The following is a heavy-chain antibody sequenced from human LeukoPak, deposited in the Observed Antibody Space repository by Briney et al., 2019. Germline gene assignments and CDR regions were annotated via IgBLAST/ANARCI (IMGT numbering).Heavy chain of an antibody. CDR3: VWFGELLSIAP. Sequence: GGSVRLSCAASGFTFSSYSMNWVRQAPGKGLEWVSSISSSSSYIYYADSVKGRFTISRDNAKNSLYLQMNSLRAEDTAVYYCVWFGELLSIAPWGQGTLVTVSS. CDR1: GFTFSSYS. V-gene: IGHV3-21*01. CDR2: ISSSSSYI. J-gene: IGHJ5*02. D-gene: IGHD3-10*01.